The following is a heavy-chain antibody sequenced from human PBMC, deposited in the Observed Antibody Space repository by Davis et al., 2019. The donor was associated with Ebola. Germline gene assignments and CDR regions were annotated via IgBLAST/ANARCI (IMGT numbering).Heavy chain of an antibody. CDR1: GGSISTYY. D-gene: IGHD5-18*01. CDR3: ARHPAAMAKTHFDY. Sequence: SETLSLTCTVSGGSISTYYWSWIRQPPGKGLEWIGYIYYSGSTNYNPSLKSRVTISVDTSKNQFSLRLSSVTAADTAVYYCARHPAAMAKTHFDYWGQGTLVTVSS. V-gene: IGHV4-59*08. CDR2: IYYSGST. J-gene: IGHJ4*02.